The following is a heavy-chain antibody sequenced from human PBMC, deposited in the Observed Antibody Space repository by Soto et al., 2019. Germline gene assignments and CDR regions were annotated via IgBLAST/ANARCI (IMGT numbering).Heavy chain of an antibody. V-gene: IGHV2-5*02. CDR3: AHRPPPGVVADGFDY. D-gene: IGHD3-3*01. Sequence: QITLKESGPPLVKPTQTLTLTCTFSGFSLSTSGVGVGWIRQPPGKALEWLALIYWDDDKRYSPSLKSRLTITKDTSKTQVVLTMTNMDPVDTATYHCAHRPPPGVVADGFDYWGQGTLVTVSS. CDR2: IYWDDDK. CDR1: GFSLSTSGVG. J-gene: IGHJ4*02.